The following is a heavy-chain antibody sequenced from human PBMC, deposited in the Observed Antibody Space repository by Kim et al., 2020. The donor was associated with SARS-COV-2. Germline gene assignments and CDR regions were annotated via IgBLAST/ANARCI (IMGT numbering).Heavy chain of an antibody. CDR2: IYHSGST. J-gene: IGHJ5*02. D-gene: IGHD6-19*01. Sequence: SETLSLTCTVSGYSISSGYYWGWIRQPPGKGLEWIGSIYHSGSTYYNPSLKSRVTISVDTSKNQFSLKLSSVTAADTAVYYCARGSGWVVAGRLWFDPWGQGTLVTVSS. CDR3: ARGSGWVVAGRLWFDP. CDR1: GYSISSGYY. V-gene: IGHV4-38-2*02.